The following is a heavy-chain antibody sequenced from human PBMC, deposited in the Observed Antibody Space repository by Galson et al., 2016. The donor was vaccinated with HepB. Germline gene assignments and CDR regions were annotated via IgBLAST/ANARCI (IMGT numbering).Heavy chain of an antibody. V-gene: IGHV6-1*01. CDR2: TFYRSNWQN. CDR3: ARVKELGQLIDY. J-gene: IGHJ4*02. CDR1: GDSVSSNSAG. D-gene: IGHD3-16*01. Sequence: CAISGDSVSSNSAGWNWIRQSPSRGLEWLGRTFYRSNWQNDYAESVKSRITINPDTSKNQFSLKLSSVTAADTAVYYCARVKELGQLIDYWGQGTLVTVSS.